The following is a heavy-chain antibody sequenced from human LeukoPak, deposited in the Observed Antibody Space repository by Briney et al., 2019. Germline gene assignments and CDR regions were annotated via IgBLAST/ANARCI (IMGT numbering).Heavy chain of an antibody. D-gene: IGHD6-13*01. CDR1: GCTFSSYA. CDR2: ISGSGGST. CDR3: AKDQGIAAAGIFDY. Sequence: PAGSLRLSCAASGCTFSSYAMSWVRQPPGKGLEWVSVISGSGGSTYYADSVKGRFTISRDNSKNTLYLQMNSLGAEDTAVYYCAKDQGIAAAGIFDYWGQGTLVTVSS. J-gene: IGHJ4*02. V-gene: IGHV3-23*01.